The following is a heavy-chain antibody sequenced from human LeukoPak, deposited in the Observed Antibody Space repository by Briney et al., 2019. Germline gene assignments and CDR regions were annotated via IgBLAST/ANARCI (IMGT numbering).Heavy chain of an antibody. J-gene: IGHJ4*02. CDR2: IYHSGST. CDR1: GGSISSGGCY. V-gene: IGHV4-30-2*01. D-gene: IGHD3-3*01. CDR3: ARTYYDFWSGSPDYFDY. Sequence: SETLSLTCTVSGGSISSGGCYWSWIRQPPGKGLEWIGYIYHSGSTYYNLSLKSRVTISVDRSKNQFSLKLSSVTAADTAVYYCARTYYDFWSGSPDYFDYWGQGTLVTVSS.